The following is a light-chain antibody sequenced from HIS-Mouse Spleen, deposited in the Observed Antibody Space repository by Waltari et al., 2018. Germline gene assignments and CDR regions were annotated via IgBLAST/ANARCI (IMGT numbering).Light chain of an antibody. CDR3: MQGTHWPPRT. CDR2: KVS. Sequence: DVVMTQSPLSLPVTLGQPASISCRSSQSLVHSDGNTYLNWFQQRPGQAPRRLMYKVSNRDSGVPDRCSGSGSGTDFTLKISRVEAEDVGVYYCMQGTHWPPRTFGQGTKVEIK. V-gene: IGKV2-30*02. CDR1: QSLVHSDGNTY. J-gene: IGKJ1*01.